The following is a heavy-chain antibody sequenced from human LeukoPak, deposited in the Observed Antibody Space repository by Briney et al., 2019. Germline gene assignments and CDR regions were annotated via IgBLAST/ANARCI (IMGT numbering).Heavy chain of an antibody. Sequence: SETLSLTCTASGGSISPYYWNWIRQPPGKRLEWIGHIYYSGSPAYNPSLKSRVTMSVDTSKNQLSLEVSSVTAADTAVYYCARGSSGNAWNYSYWGQGALVTVSS. CDR1: GGSISPYY. J-gene: IGHJ4*02. CDR3: ARGSSGNAWNYSY. D-gene: IGHD1-7*01. CDR2: IYYSGSP. V-gene: IGHV4-59*08.